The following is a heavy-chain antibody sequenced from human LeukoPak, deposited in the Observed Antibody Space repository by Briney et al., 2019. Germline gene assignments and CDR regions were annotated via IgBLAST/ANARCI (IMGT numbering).Heavy chain of an antibody. CDR3: ARDHEPSSSSDYFDY. Sequence: GGSLRLSCAASGFTFSSYWMSWVRQAPGKGLEWVANIKQDGSEKYYVDSVKGRFTISRDNAKNSLYLQMNSLRAEDTAVYYCARDHEPSSSSDYFDYWGQGTLVIVSS. D-gene: IGHD6-6*01. CDR1: GFTFSSYW. V-gene: IGHV3-7*01. CDR2: IKQDGSEK. J-gene: IGHJ4*02.